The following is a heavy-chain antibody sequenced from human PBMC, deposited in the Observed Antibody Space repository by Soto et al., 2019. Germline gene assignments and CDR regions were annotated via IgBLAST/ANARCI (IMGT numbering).Heavy chain of an antibody. CDR2: ISAYNGNT. D-gene: IGHD6-6*01. CDR1: GYTFTSYG. CDR3: ARVSRREYSSSSLSDY. Sequence: QVQLVQSGAEVKKPGASVKVSCKASGYTFTSYGISWVRQAPGQGLEWMGWISAYNGNTNYAQKLQGRVTMTTDTSTSTAYMELWSLRSDDTAVYYCARVSRREYSSSSLSDYWGQGTLVTVSS. V-gene: IGHV1-18*01. J-gene: IGHJ4*02.